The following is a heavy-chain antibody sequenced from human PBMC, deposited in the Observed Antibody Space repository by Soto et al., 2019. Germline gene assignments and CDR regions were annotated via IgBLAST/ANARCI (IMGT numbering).Heavy chain of an antibody. CDR3: ARGRPSSFDT. CDR1: GDSLFTNGVA. CDR2: TYYRSKWSN. J-gene: IGHJ3*02. Sequence: QVQLQQSGPGLVKPSQTLSLTCAISGDSLFTNGVAWNWIRLSPSSGLEWLGRTYYRSKWSNVYAISLNIRITINPDTSENQFSLQLTSVAPEDTAVYFCARGRPSSFDTWGQGTMVTVSS. V-gene: IGHV6-1*01. D-gene: IGHD6-13*01.